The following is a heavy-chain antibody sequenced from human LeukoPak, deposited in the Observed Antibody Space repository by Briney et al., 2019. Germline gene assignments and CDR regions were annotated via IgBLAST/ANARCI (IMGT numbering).Heavy chain of an antibody. CDR1: GYTFTANY. D-gene: IGHD2-15*01. J-gene: IGHJ6*03. CDR2: IYPKSGGA. CDR3: ARDLSVAAARLGAYYYMDV. V-gene: IGHV1-2*06. Sequence: ASVKVSCKASGYTFTANYIHWVRQAPGQGLEWVGRIYPKSGGANYAQKFRDRVTLTRDTSINTAYMELSGLRSDDAAVYYCARDLSVAAARLGAYYYMDVWGKGTTVTVSS.